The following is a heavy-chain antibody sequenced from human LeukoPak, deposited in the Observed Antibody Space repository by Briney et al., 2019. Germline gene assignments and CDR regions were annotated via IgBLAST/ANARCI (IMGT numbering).Heavy chain of an antibody. CDR2: IYYSGST. Sequence: PSETLSLTCTVSGGSISSYYWSWIRQPPGKGLEWIGYIYYSGSTNYNPSLKSRVTISVDTSKNQFSLKLSSVTAADTAVYYCARGFTVDYGDYSYYYGMDVWGQGTTVTVSS. CDR1: GGSISSYY. D-gene: IGHD4-17*01. V-gene: IGHV4-59*01. J-gene: IGHJ6*02. CDR3: ARGFTVDYGDYSYYYGMDV.